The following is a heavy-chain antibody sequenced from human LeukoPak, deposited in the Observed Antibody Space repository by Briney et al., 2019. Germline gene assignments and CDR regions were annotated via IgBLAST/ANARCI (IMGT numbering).Heavy chain of an antibody. V-gene: IGHV3-7*01. CDR3: ARGAGFLIDY. CDR2: IKKDGSEK. D-gene: IGHD2/OR15-2a*01. J-gene: IGHJ4*02. Sequence: GGSLRLSCAASGFTFSNYCMNWVSQAPGKGPEWVAIIKKDGSEKYYVESVKGRFTISRDNAKNSLYLQMNSLRADDTAVYFCARGAGFLIDYWGQGALVTVSS. CDR1: GFTFSNYC.